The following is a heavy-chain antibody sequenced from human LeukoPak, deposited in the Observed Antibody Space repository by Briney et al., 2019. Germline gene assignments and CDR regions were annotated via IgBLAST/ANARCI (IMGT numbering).Heavy chain of an antibody. CDR3: ARANENYYYYYGMDV. CDR2: ISSNGGST. V-gene: IGHV3-64*01. Sequence: GGSLRLSCAASGFTFSSYAMHWVRQAPGKGLEYVSAISSNGGSTHYANSVKGRFTISRDNSKNTLYLQMGSLRAEDMAVYYCARANENYYYYYGMDVWGQGTTVTVSS. J-gene: IGHJ6*02. CDR1: GFTFSSYA. D-gene: IGHD1-1*01.